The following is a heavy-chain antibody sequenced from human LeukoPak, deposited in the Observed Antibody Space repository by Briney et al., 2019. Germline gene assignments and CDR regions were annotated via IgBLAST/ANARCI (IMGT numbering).Heavy chain of an antibody. D-gene: IGHD3-10*02. CDR3: AKDVRPGGGGMDV. CDR2: ISDNGRST. V-gene: IGHV3-23*01. J-gene: IGHJ6*02. CDR1: GFTFSTYA. Sequence: GGSLRLSCAASGFTFSTYAMSWVRQAPGKGLEWVSTISDNGRSTHYADSVKGRFTISRDNSKNTLDLQMSSLKAEDTATYYCAKDVRPGGGGMDVWGQGTTVTVSS.